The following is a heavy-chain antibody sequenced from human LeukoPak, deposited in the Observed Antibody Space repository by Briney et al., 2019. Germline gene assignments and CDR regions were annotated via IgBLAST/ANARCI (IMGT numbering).Heavy chain of an antibody. CDR2: ISAYNGNT. CDR3: ARAGLFNIAARPDDY. D-gene: IGHD6-6*01. V-gene: IGHV1-18*01. Sequence: GASVKVSCKASGYTFTSYGISWVRQAPGQGLEWMGWISAYNGNTNYAQKLQGRVTMTTDTSTSTAYMELRSLRSDDTAVYYCARAGLFNIAARPDDYWGQGTLVTVSS. J-gene: IGHJ4*02. CDR1: GYTFTSYG.